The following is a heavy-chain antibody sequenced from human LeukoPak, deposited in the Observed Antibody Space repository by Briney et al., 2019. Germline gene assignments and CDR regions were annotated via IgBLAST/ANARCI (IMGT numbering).Heavy chain of an antibody. CDR2: IYTSGST. CDR1: GGSISSGSYY. J-gene: IGHJ5*02. V-gene: IGHV4-61*02. CDR3: ARNSRFGVNWFDP. D-gene: IGHD3-10*01. Sequence: SETLSLTCTVSGGSISSGSYYWSWIRQPAGKGLEWIGRIYTSGSTNYNPSLKSRVTISVDTSKNQFSLKLSPVTAADTAVYYCARNSRFGVNWFDPWGQGTLVTVSS.